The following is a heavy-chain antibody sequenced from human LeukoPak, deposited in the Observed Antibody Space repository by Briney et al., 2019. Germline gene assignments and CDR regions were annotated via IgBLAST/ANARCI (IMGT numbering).Heavy chain of an antibody. Sequence: PSETLSLTCTVSGGSISNYYWSWIRQPPGKGLEWIGYIYYSGSTNYNPSLKSRVTISVDTSKNQFSLKLSSVTAADTAVYYCARGGGGLRLGELSYSAAFDIWGQGTMVTVSS. CDR1: GGSISNYY. V-gene: IGHV4-59*12. J-gene: IGHJ3*02. CDR3: ARGGGGLRLGELSYSAAFDI. D-gene: IGHD3-16*02. CDR2: IYYSGST.